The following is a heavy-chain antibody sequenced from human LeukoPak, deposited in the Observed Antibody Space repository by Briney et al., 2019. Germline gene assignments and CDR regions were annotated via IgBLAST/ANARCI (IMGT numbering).Heavy chain of an antibody. V-gene: IGHV3-74*01. J-gene: IGHJ4*02. CDR3: ARENSAAAADY. D-gene: IGHD6-25*01. CDR1: EFTFSAYW. Sequence: GGSLRLSCAASEFTFSAYWMHWVRQAPGKGLVWVSRIRGDGSMTNYADSVKGRFTISRDNAKNTLYLQMNSLRLEDTAVHYCARENSAAAADYWGQGTVVTVSS. CDR2: IRGDGSMT.